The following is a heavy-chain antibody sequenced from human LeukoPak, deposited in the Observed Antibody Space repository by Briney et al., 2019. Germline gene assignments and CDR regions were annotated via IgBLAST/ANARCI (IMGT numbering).Heavy chain of an antibody. V-gene: IGHV1-46*01. J-gene: IGHJ3*02. CDR2: INPSGGST. CDR1: GYTFTSYY. CDR3: ARSDRREGAFDI. Sequence: ASVKVSCKASGYTFTSYYMHWVPQAPGHGLEWMGIINPSGGSTSYAQKFQGRVTMTRDTSTSTVYMELSSLRSEDTAVYYCARSDRREGAFDIWGQGTMVTVSS. D-gene: IGHD1-26*01.